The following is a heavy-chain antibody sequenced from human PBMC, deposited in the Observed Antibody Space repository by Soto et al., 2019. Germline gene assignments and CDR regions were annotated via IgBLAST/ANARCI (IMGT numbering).Heavy chain of an antibody. CDR2: ISGSGSFT. J-gene: IGHJ4*02. CDR1: GFPFRSYA. V-gene: IGHV3-23*01. CDR3: AKIPTGSGSSKFDY. Sequence: GGSLRLSCAASGFPFRSYAMNWVRQAPGKGLEWISAISGSGSFTHYADSVRGRFTLSRDNSQNQLYLQMNNLRGHDTALYYCAKIPTGSGSSKFDYWGQGSQGTVAS. D-gene: IGHD3-10*01.